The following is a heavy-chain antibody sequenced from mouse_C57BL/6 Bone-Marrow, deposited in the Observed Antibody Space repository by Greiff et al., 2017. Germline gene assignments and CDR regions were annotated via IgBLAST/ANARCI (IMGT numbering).Heavy chain of an antibody. CDR3: AREGGGSSLVAY. D-gene: IGHD1-1*01. CDR2: IDPSDSYT. J-gene: IGHJ3*01. V-gene: IGHV1-50*01. Sequence: VQLQQPGAELVKPGASVKLSCKASGYTFTSYWMQWVKQRPGQGLEWIGEIDPSDSYTNYNQKFKGKSTLTVDKSSSTAYMQLSSLTSEDSAVYYCAREGGGSSLVAYWGQGTLVTVSA. CDR1: GYTFTSYW.